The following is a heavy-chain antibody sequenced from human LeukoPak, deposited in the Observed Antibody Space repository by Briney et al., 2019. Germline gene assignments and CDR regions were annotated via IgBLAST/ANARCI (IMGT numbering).Heavy chain of an antibody. D-gene: IGHD1-26*01. CDR3: AKDWGTGIVGATRLDY. CDR1: GSTFSSYA. Sequence: PGGSLRLSCAASGSTFSSYAMSWVRQAPGKVLEYVSAIISHGGSTHYADSVKGRFTVSRDNSKNTLYLQMDSLRAEDTALYYCAKDWGTGIVGATRLDYWGHGTLVTVSS. V-gene: IGHV3-64*02. J-gene: IGHJ4*01. CDR2: IISHGGST.